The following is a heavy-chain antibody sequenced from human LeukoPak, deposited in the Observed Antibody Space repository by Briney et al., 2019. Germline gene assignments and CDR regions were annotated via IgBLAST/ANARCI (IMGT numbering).Heavy chain of an antibody. V-gene: IGHV4-59*02. J-gene: IGHJ6*02. Sequence: SETLSLTCTVSGASVSSFYWNWIRQPPGKGLEWIGSMYYSGTTNYDPSFKSRVTISLDTSKNEFSLRLKSLTTADTAVYYCAGQVGARIRYYYTSGLDVWGQGTTVAVSS. CDR3: AGQVGARIRYYYTSGLDV. CDR1: GASVSSFY. D-gene: IGHD1-26*01. CDR2: MYYSGTT.